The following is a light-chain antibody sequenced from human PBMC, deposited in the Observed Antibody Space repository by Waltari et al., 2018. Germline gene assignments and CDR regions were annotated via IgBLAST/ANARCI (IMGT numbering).Light chain of an antibody. J-gene: IGLJ3*02. V-gene: IGLV2-8*01. CDR1: SSDVGGYNY. CDR3: SSYAGSNKGV. CDR2: EVT. Sequence: QSALTQPPSASGSPGQSVTISCTGTSSDVGGYNYVSWYQQHPGKAPKLMIYEVTKLPSGVPDRFSGSESGNTASLTVSGLQAEDEADYYCSSYAGSNKGVFGGGTKLTVL.